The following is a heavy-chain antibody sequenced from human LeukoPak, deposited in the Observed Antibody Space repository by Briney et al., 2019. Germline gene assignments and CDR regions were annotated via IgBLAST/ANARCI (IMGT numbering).Heavy chain of an antibody. J-gene: IGHJ4*02. Sequence: ASVKVSCKPSGYTFTNHGISWVRQAPGQGLEWMGWISGYNGNTNYVQKFRGRITMTTDTSTSTAYLQLRSLSSDDTALYYCARWEGIWFGDGTDYWGQGTLVTVSS. CDR3: ARWEGIWFGDGTDY. V-gene: IGHV1-18*01. CDR2: ISGYNGNT. D-gene: IGHD3-10*01. CDR1: GYTFTNHG.